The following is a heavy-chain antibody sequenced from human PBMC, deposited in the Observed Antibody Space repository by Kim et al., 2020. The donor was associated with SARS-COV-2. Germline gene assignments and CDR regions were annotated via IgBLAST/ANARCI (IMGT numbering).Heavy chain of an antibody. Sequence: GGSLRLSCAASGFTFSDYYMSWIRQAPGKGLEWVSYISSSSSYTYYADSVKGRFTISRDNAKNSLYLQMNSLRAEDTAVYYCARGGALDGYNPPFDYWGQGTLVTVSS. CDR2: ISSSSSYT. CDR3: ARGGALDGYNPPFDY. J-gene: IGHJ4*02. CDR1: GFTFSDYY. D-gene: IGHD5-12*01. V-gene: IGHV3-11*05.